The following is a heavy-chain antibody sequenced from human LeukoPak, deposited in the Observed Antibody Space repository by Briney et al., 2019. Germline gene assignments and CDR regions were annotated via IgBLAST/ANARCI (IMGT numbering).Heavy chain of an antibody. D-gene: IGHD5-18*01. CDR3: AREGGNGYSYRNFDY. CDR1: GDIVSTSGVA. Sequence: SQTLSLTCAISGDIVSTSGVAWNWVRQSPSRGLEWLGRTYYRSKWYNDYAVSVKSRITINPDTSKNQFSLQLNSVTPEDTAVYYCAREGGNGYSYRNFDYWGQGTLVTVSS. J-gene: IGHJ4*02. V-gene: IGHV6-1*01. CDR2: TYYRSKWYN.